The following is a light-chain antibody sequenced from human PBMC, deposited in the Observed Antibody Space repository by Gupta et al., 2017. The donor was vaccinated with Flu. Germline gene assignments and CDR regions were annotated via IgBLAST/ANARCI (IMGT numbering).Light chain of an antibody. V-gene: IGKV3-15*01. Sequence: GERATLSCRASQSINTNLAWYQQKPGQAARLLIYGTSTRATGIPARFSGSGSGTEFTLTISSLQSEDFAVYSCQQYNNWPETFGQGTKVEIK. CDR1: QSINTN. CDR2: GTS. CDR3: QQYNNWPET. J-gene: IGKJ1*01.